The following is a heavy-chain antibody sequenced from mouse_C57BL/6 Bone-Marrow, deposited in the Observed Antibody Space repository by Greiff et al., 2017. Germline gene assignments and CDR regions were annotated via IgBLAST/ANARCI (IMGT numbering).Heavy chain of an antibody. Sequence: QVQLQQPGAELVMPGASVKLSCKASGYTFTSYWMPWVKQRPGQGLEWIGEIDPSDSYTNYNQKFKGKSTLTVDKSSSTAYMQLSSLTSEDSAVYYCASLIYYGFDYWGQGTTLTVSS. CDR1: GYTFTSYW. CDR2: IDPSDSYT. D-gene: IGHD2-1*01. V-gene: IGHV1-69*01. CDR3: ASLIYYGFDY. J-gene: IGHJ2*01.